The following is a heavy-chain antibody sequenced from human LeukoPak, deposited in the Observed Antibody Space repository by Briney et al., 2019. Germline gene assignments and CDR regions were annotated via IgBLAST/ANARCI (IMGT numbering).Heavy chain of an antibody. J-gene: IGHJ4*02. D-gene: IGHD3-3*01. CDR2: ISAYNGNT. CDR3: ARGHTYYDFWSGSAFDY. V-gene: IGHV1-18*01. Sequence: ASVKVSCKASGYTFTSYGISWVRQAPGQGLEWMGWISAYNGNTNYAQKLQGRVTMTTDTSTSTAYMELRSLRSDDTAVYYCARGHTYYDFWSGSAFDYWGQGTLVTVSS. CDR1: GYTFTSYG.